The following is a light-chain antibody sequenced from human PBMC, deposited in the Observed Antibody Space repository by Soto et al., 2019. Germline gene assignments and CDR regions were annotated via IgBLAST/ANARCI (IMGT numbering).Light chain of an antibody. Sequence: EIVSKQTPATLSLSPGERATLSSRASQSVSDRVVWYQQKSGQAPSLLIYAASTRAAGVPARFSGSGSGTEFTLTISSLQSEDFAVYFCQQYADWPKTFGQGTKVDI. CDR2: AAS. CDR1: QSVSDR. J-gene: IGKJ1*01. CDR3: QQYADWPKT. V-gene: IGKV3-15*01.